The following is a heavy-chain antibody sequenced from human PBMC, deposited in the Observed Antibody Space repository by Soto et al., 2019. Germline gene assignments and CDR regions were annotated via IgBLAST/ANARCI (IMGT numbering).Heavy chain of an antibody. CDR3: ARVASSVDTAMVYYFVY. D-gene: IGHD5-18*01. J-gene: IGHJ4*02. CDR1: GGSISSGGYY. V-gene: IGHV4-31*03. CDR2: MYYSGST. Sequence: SETLSLTCTVSGGSISSGGYYWSWIRQHPGKGLEWIGYMYYSGSTYYNPSLKSRVTISVDTSKNHFSLNLRSVTAADTAVYYCARVASSVDTAMVYYFVYWGPGTLLTVSS.